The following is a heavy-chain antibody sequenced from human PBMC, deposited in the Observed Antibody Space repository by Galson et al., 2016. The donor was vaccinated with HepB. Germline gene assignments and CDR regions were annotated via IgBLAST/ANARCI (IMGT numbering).Heavy chain of an antibody. CDR1: GASVSSGGHH. V-gene: IGHV4-31*11. CDR3: ARGNTWFWNLDL. Sequence: TLSLTCAVSGASVSSGGHHWNWIRQPPGKGLEWIGYTFYPGMTYYSPSLQSRVSMPLDSSKNRFSLMVTSVTAADTAIYYCARGNTWFWNLDLWGRGTLVTVSS. D-gene: IGHD3-22*01. CDR2: TFYPGMT. J-gene: IGHJ2*01.